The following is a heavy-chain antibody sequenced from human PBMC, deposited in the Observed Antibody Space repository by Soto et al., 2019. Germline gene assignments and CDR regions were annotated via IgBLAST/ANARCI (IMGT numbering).Heavy chain of an antibody. V-gene: IGHV3-21*01. CDR3: AKNPGYYYDSTGYHFDY. CDR2: ISSGSSYI. D-gene: IGHD3-22*01. J-gene: IGHJ4*02. CDR1: GFTFSRQS. Sequence: GGSLRLSCAASGFTFSRQSMSWFRQAPGKGLEWVSSISSGSSYINYADSVKGRFTISRDNAKNSLYLQMNSLRAEDTAVYYCAKNPGYYYDSTGYHFDYWGQGTLVTVSS.